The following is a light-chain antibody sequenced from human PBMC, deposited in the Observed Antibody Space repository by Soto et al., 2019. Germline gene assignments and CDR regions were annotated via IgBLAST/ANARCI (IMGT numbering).Light chain of an antibody. Sequence: DIQITHSPSSLSASVGDRVTISCQASQGISRSLAWYQQKPGKAPKLLIYAASSLQSGVPSRFSGSGFGTDFTLTISSLQPEDSAIYYCQQADTFPITFGQGTRLEIK. V-gene: IGKV1D-12*01. CDR1: QGISRS. J-gene: IGKJ5*01. CDR3: QQADTFPIT. CDR2: AAS.